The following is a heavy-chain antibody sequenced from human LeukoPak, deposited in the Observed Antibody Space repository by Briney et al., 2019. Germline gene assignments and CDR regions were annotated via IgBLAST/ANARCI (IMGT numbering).Heavy chain of an antibody. CDR3: AKEAGYSSSWSPLHFDY. V-gene: IGHV3-30*18. CDR2: ISYDGSNK. Sequence: GGSLRLSCAASGFTFSSYGMHWVRQAPGKGLEWVAVISYDGSNKYYADSVKGRFTISRDNSKNTLYLQMNSLRAEDTAVYYCAKEAGYSSSWSPLHFDYWGQGTLATVSS. D-gene: IGHD6-13*01. J-gene: IGHJ4*02. CDR1: GFTFSSYG.